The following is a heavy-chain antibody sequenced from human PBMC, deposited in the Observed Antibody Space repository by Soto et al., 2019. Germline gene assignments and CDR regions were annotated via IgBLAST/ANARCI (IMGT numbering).Heavy chain of an antibody. Sequence: QLVESGGGVAQPGKSQTLSCAASGFTFNTYAFHWVRQAPGKGLEWVAVVSSDGKDKFYADSVSGRFTISRDDSKDTLFLHMNSLRTEDTAVYFCVRQLSFVVGTLTTREHFFQHWGRGTLVTVSS. CDR3: VRQLSFVVGTLTTREHFFQH. D-gene: IGHD2-21*02. V-gene: IGHV3-30*04. CDR2: VSSDGKDK. CDR1: GFTFNTYA. J-gene: IGHJ1*01.